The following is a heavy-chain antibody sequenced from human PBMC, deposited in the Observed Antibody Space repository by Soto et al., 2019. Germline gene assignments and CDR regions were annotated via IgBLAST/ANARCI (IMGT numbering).Heavy chain of an antibody. CDR2: IYYSGST. CDR3: ARRYKNGLSARYFDL. J-gene: IGHJ2*01. D-gene: IGHD1-20*01. V-gene: IGHV4-59*01. Sequence: PSETLSLTCTVSGGSISNYYWNWIRQPPGKGLEWIGYIYYSGSTNYNPSLKSRVTISADTSKTQFSLTVSSVTAADTAVYYCARRYKNGLSARYFDLWGRGTLVTVSS. CDR1: GGSISNYY.